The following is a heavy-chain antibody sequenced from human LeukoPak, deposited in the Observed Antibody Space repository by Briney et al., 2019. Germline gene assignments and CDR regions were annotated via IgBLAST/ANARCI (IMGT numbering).Heavy chain of an antibody. J-gene: IGHJ4*02. CDR1: GFTFDDYA. Sequence: SLRLSCAASGFTFDDYAMHWVRQAPGKGLEWVSGISWNSGSIGYADSVKGRFTISRDNAKNSLYLQMNSLRAEDTALYYCAKDMSYGSGTPPDYWGQGTLVTVSS. CDR3: AKDMSYGSGTPPDY. CDR2: ISWNSGSI. D-gene: IGHD3-10*01. V-gene: IGHV3-9*01.